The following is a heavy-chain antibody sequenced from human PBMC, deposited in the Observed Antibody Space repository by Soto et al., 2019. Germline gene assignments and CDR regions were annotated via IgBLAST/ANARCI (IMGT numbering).Heavy chain of an antibody. J-gene: IGHJ6*02. CDR1: GFTFSSYG. Sequence: QVQLVESGGGVVQPGRSLRLSCAASGFTFSSYGMHWVRQAPGKGLEGVAGISYDGSNKYYADSVKGGFTISRDNSKNTLYLQMNSLRAEDTAVYYCAKGGKPVYYGMDVWGQGTTVTVSS. CDR2: ISYDGSNK. V-gene: IGHV3-30*18. CDR3: AKGGKPVYYGMDV.